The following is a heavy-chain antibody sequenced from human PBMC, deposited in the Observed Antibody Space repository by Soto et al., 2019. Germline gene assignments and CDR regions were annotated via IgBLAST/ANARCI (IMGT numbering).Heavy chain of an antibody. CDR2: INDTGNI. D-gene: IGHD3-10*01. Sequence: QVQLQQCGAGLLKPSETLSLTCAVYGGSFSGYQWTWIRQTPGKGLEWIGEINDTGNINYNPSLKRRVTIFKDTPENQNSLTLTSVTAADPAVYYCARGLILWFGELSRRGGYYYYMDVWGKGTTVTVSS. CDR3: ARGLILWFGELSRRGGYYYYMDV. CDR1: GGSFSGYQ. V-gene: IGHV4-34*01. J-gene: IGHJ6*03.